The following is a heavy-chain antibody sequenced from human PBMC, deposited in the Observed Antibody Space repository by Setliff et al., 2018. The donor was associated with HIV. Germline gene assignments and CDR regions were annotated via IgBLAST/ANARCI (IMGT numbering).Heavy chain of an antibody. J-gene: IGHJ4*02. CDR1: GDSISSYY. V-gene: IGHV4-59*12. CDR3: ARDWRAYGVLGS. Sequence: SETLSLTCTVSGDSISSYYWSWIRQPPGKGLEWIGYIYYSGSTNYNPPLKNRVTMSVDNSKNQFSLMVRSVTAADTAVYYCARDWRAYGVLGSWGQGMLVTVSS. CDR2: IYYSGST. D-gene: IGHD4-17*01.